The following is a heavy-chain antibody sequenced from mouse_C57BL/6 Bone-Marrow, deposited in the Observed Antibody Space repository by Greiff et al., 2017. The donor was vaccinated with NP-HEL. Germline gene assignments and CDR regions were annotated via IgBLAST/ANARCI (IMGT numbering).Heavy chain of an antibody. Sequence: EVKLVESGGGLVQPGGSLKLSCAASGFTFSDYGMAWVRQAPRKGPEWVAFISNLAYSIYYADTVTGRFTISRENAKNTLYLEMSSLRSEDTAMYYCARTGTEGFAYWGQGTLVTVSA. D-gene: IGHD4-1*01. V-gene: IGHV5-15*04. CDR2: ISNLAYSI. CDR3: ARTGTEGFAY. J-gene: IGHJ3*01. CDR1: GFTFSDYG.